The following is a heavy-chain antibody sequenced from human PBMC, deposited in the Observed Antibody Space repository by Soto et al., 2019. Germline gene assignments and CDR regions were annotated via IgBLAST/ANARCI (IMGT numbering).Heavy chain of an antibody. CDR2: IDPSDSYT. V-gene: IGHV5-10-1*01. CDR3: ARREQLSVGDYYYGMDV. J-gene: IGHJ6*02. CDR1: GYSFTSYW. D-gene: IGHD6-6*01. Sequence: PGESLKISCKGSGYSFTSYWISWVRQMPGEGLEWMGRIDPSDSYTNYSPSFQGHVTISADKSISTAYLQWSSLKASDTAMYYCARREQLSVGDYYYGMDVWGQGTTVTVSS.